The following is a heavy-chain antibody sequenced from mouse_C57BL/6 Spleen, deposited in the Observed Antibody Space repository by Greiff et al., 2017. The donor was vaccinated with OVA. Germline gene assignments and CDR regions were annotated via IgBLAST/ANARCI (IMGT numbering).Heavy chain of an antibody. Sequence: DVQLQESGPVLVKPGASVKMSCKASGYTFTDYYMNWVKQSHGKSLEWIGVINPYNGGTSYNQKFKGKATLTVDKSSSTAYMELNSLTSEDSAVYYCARRTLYYYAMDYWGQGTSVTVSS. CDR2: INPYNGGT. V-gene: IGHV1-19*01. CDR3: ARRTLYYYAMDY. CDR1: GYTFTDYY. J-gene: IGHJ4*01.